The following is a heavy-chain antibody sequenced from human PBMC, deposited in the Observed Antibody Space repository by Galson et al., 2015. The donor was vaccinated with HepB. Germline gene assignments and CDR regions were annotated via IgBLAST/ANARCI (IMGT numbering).Heavy chain of an antibody. V-gene: IGHV1-8*01. D-gene: IGHD1-26*01. CDR1: GYTLTSYD. CDR3: ARDRGAGIYYYYGMDV. Sequence: SVKVSCKASGYTLTSYDINWVRQATGQGLEWMGWMNPNSGNTGYAQKFQGRVTMTRNTSISTAYMELSSLRSEDTAVYYCARDRGAGIYYYYGMDVWGQGTTVTVSS. J-gene: IGHJ6*02. CDR2: MNPNSGNT.